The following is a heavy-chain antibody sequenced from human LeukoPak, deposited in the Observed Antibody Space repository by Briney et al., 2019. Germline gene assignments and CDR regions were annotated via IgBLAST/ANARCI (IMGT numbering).Heavy chain of an antibody. Sequence: GGSLRLSCAASGFTFDDYGMSWVRQAPGKGLEWVSGINWNGGSTGYADSVKGRFTISRDNAKNSLYQQMNSLRAEDTALYYCARGGGSGSSLVVWYFDLWGRGTLVTVSS. J-gene: IGHJ2*01. V-gene: IGHV3-20*04. CDR1: GFTFDDYG. CDR2: INWNGGST. D-gene: IGHD3-10*01. CDR3: ARGGGSGSSLVVWYFDL.